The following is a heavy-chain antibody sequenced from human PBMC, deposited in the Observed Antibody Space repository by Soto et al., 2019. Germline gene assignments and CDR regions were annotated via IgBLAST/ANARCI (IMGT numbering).Heavy chain of an antibody. CDR3: ARAPSYGGNSEEFDY. Sequence: QVQLQESGPGLVKPSQTLSLTCSVSGGSVSSGDDYWSWIRQHPGKGLEWIGYIYYSGSTYYNPSLKSRVTISVDTSKNQFSLKLGSVTAADTAVYYCARAPSYGGNSEEFDYWGQGTLVTVSS. V-gene: IGHV4-31*03. CDR2: IYYSGST. CDR1: GGSVSSGDDY. J-gene: IGHJ4*02. D-gene: IGHD4-17*01.